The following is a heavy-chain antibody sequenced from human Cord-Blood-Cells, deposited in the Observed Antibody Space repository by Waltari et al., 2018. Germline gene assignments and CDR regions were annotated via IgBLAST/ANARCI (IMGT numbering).Heavy chain of an antibody. CDR1: GGTFSSYA. Sequence: QVQLVQSGAEVKKPGSSVKVSCKASGGTFSSYAISWVRQAPGHGLEWMGGIIPIFGTANYAPKFQGRVTMTADESTSTADMELSSLRSEDTAVYYCAREPTGRAYSSSYWYFDLWGRGTLVTVSS. J-gene: IGHJ2*01. CDR2: IIPIFGTA. D-gene: IGHD6-6*01. CDR3: AREPTGRAYSSSYWYFDL. V-gene: IGHV1-69*01.